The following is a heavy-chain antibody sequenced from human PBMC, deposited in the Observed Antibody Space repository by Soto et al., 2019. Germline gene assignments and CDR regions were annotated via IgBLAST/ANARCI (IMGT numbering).Heavy chain of an antibody. D-gene: IGHD6-13*01. CDR2: MNPNSGNT. V-gene: IGHV1-8*01. CDR1: GYTFTSYD. J-gene: IGHJ5*02. CDR3: ARVLPVLYRAAAKKYNWFDP. Sequence: GASVKVSCKASGYTFTSYDINWVRQATGQGLEWMGWMNPNSGNTGYAQKFQGRVTMTRNTSISTAYMELSSLRSEDTAVYYCARVLPVLYRAAAKKYNWFDPWGQGTLVTVSS.